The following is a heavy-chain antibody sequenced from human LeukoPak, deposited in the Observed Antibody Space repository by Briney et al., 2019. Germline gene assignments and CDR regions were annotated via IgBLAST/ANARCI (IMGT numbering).Heavy chain of an antibody. CDR2: ISYDGGNK. Sequence: PGGSLRLSCAASGFTFSSYAMHWVRQAPGKGLEWVAVISYDGGNKYYADSVKGRFTISRDNSKNTLYLQMNSLRAEDTAVYYCAREAETYYYGSGSPHWGQGTLVTVSS. CDR3: AREAETYYYGSGSPH. V-gene: IGHV3-30-3*01. J-gene: IGHJ4*02. D-gene: IGHD3-10*01. CDR1: GFTFSSYA.